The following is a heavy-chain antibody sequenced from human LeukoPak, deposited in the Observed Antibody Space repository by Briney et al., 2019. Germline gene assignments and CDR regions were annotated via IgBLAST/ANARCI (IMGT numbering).Heavy chain of an antibody. J-gene: IGHJ4*02. Sequence: GGSLRLSCAASGFTFSSYWMSWVRQAPGKGLEWVANIKQDGSEKYYVDSVKGRSTISRDNAKNSLYLQMNSLRAEDTAVYYCARGGGNTIFGVAFFDYWGQGTLVTVSS. CDR1: GFTFSSYW. CDR2: IKQDGSEK. V-gene: IGHV3-7*01. D-gene: IGHD3-3*01. CDR3: ARGGGNTIFGVAFFDY.